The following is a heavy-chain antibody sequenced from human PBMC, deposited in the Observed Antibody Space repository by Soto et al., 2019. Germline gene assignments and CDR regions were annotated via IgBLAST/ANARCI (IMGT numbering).Heavy chain of an antibody. CDR2: IYYSGST. D-gene: IGHD5-12*01. CDR3: ARDLSGYSRYDGGDCYYYYVDV. V-gene: IGHV4-59*01. Sequence: SETLSLTCTVSGGSISSYYWSWIRQPPGKGLEWIGYIYYSGSTNYNPSLKSRVTISVDTSKNQFSLKLSSVTAADTAVYYCARDLSGYSRYDGGDCYYYYVDVWAKGTAVPVSS. CDR1: GGSISSYY. J-gene: IGHJ6*03.